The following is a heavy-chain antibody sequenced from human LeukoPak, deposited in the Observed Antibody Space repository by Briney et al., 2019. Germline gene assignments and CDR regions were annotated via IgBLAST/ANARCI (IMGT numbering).Heavy chain of an antibody. J-gene: IGHJ5*02. CDR1: GGSISSSNYY. Sequence: SETLSLTCTVSGGSISSSNYYWDWVRQPPGQGLEWIGSIHYSGSTNYNPSLKSRVTISVDTSKNQFSLKLSSVTAADTAVYYCARALDCSSTSCYLGSLFDPWGQGTLVTVSS. D-gene: IGHD2-2*01. CDR3: ARALDCSSTSCYLGSLFDP. CDR2: IHYSGST. V-gene: IGHV4-39*07.